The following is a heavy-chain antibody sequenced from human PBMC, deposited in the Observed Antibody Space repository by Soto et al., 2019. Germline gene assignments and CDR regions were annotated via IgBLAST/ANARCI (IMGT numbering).Heavy chain of an antibody. CDR3: ARAVTWGLDV. J-gene: IGHJ6*02. CDR2: ISRSSTGI. D-gene: IGHD3-10*01. Sequence: EVPLVESGGGLVQPGGSLRLSFAASGLTFSLYSMSWVRQAPGKGLEWVSYISRSSTGIHYAASVKGRFTISRDDATNSMHLQMNSLRDGDTAVYYCARAVTWGLDVWGQGTTVSISS. V-gene: IGHV3-48*02. CDR1: GLTFSLYS.